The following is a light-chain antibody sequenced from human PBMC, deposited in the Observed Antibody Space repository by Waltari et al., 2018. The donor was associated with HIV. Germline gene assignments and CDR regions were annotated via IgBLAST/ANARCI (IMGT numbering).Light chain of an antibody. V-gene: IGKV3-11*01. Sequence: EIVLTQSPATLSLSPGDSATLSCRASQSVGSYLAWYQQKPGQAPRRLIVGTSDTATGIPARFSGTGSGTDFTLTISSLEPEDFAVYYCQHRYNWPRVTFGQGTRLEIK. CDR1: QSVGSY. CDR2: GTS. CDR3: QHRYNWPRVT. J-gene: IGKJ5*01.